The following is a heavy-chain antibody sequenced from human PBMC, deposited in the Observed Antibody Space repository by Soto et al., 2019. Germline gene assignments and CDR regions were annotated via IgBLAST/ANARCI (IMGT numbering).Heavy chain of an antibody. J-gene: IGHJ6*02. CDR3: ARDSSRYGWGSYYWDYYYGMDV. D-gene: IGHD3-10*01. CDR1: GFTFSSYS. CDR2: ISSSSSYI. V-gene: IGHV3-21*01. Sequence: EVQLVESGGGLVKPGGSLRLSCAASGFTFSSYSMNWVRQAPGKGLEWVSSISSSSSYIYYADSVKGRFTISRDNAKNSLYLQMNSLRAEDTAVYYCARDSSRYGWGSYYWDYYYGMDVWGQGTTVTVSS.